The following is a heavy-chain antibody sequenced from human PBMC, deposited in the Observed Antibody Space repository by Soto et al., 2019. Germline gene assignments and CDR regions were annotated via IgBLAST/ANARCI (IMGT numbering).Heavy chain of an antibody. CDR2: IKSKTDGGTT. CDR3: TTDSYDIVVVPGGFDI. CDR1: GFTFSNAW. V-gene: IGHV3-15*01. Sequence: EVQLVESGGGLVKPGGSLRLSCAASGFTFSNAWMSWVRQAPGKGLEWVGRIKSKTDGGTTDYAAPVKGRFTISRDDSKNTLYLQMNSLKTEDTAVYYCTTDSYDIVVVPGGFDIWGQGTMVTVSS. J-gene: IGHJ3*02. D-gene: IGHD2-2*01.